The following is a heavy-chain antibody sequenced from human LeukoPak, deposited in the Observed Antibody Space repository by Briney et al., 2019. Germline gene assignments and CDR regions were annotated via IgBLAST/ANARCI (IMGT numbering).Heavy chain of an antibody. CDR3: ARDPVGTTVDY. CDR1: GFTFSTYS. Sequence: KPGGSLRLPCAASGFTFSTYSMNWVRQAPGKGLEWVSCISSGSTYIYYADSVKGRFTISRDNAKNSLYLQMNSLRADDTAVYYCARDPVGTTVDYWGQGTLVTVSS. CDR2: ISSGSTYI. J-gene: IGHJ4*02. D-gene: IGHD4-17*01. V-gene: IGHV3-21*01.